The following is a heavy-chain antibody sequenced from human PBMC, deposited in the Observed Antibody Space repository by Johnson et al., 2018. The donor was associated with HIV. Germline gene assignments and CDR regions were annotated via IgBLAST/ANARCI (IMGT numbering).Heavy chain of an antibody. CDR2: IKSKTDGGTT. D-gene: IGHD7-27*01. Sequence: VLLVESGGGLVKPGGSLRLSCAASGFTFSNAWMSWVRQAPGKGLEWVGRIKSKTDGGTTDYAAPVKGRFTISRDDSKNTLYLQMNSLKTEDTAVYYCTTPRPNWGWNAFDIWGQGTMVTVSS. V-gene: IGHV3-15*01. CDR1: GFTFSNAW. CDR3: TTPRPNWGWNAFDI. J-gene: IGHJ3*02.